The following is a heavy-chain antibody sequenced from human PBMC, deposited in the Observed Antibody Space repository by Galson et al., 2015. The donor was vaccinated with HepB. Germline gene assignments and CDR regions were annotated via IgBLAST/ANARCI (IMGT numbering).Heavy chain of an antibody. CDR1: GYTFTSYY. CDR3: ARAGYSYGYFDY. J-gene: IGHJ4*02. D-gene: IGHD5-18*01. V-gene: IGHV1-46*01. CDR2: INPSGGST. Sequence: SVKVSCKASGYTFTSYYMHWVRQAPGQGLEWMGIINPSGGSTSYAQKFQGRVTMTRDTSTSTVYVELSSLRSEDTAVYYCARAGYSYGYFDYWGQGTLVTVSS.